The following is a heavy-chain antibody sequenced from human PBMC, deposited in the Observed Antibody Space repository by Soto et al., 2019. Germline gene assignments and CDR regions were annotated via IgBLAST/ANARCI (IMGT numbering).Heavy chain of an antibody. CDR1: GFSLSTSGVG. CDR2: IYWDDDK. V-gene: IGHV2-5*02. D-gene: IGHD1-7*01. J-gene: IGHJ6*02. CDR3: AHSSRTFNALYYYYGMDV. Sequence: QITLKESGPTLVKPTQTLTLTCTFSGFSLSTSGVGVGWIRQPPGKALEWLALIYWDDDKRYSPSLKSRLTITKDTSKNQVVLTMTNMDPVDTATYYCAHSSRTFNALYYYYGMDVWGQGTTVTVSS.